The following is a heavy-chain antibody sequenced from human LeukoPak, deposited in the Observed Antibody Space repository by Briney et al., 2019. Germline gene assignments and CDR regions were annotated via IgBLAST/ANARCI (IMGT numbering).Heavy chain of an antibody. D-gene: IGHD6-13*01. CDR1: GYTFTSYG. V-gene: IGHV1-18*01. CDR3: ARVEQQLVPDNWFDP. J-gene: IGHJ5*02. CDR2: ISAYNGNT. Sequence: EASVKVSCKASGYTFTSYGISWVRQAPGQGLEWMGWISAYNGNTNYAQKLQGRVTMTTDTSTSTAYMELRSLRSDDTAVYYCARVEQQLVPDNWFDPWGQGTLVTVSS.